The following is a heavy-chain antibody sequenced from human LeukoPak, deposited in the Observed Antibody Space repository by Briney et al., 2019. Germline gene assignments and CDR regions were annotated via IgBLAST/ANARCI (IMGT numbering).Heavy chain of an antibody. CDR2: ISAYNGNT. CDR1: GYTLTSYG. D-gene: IGHD1-26*01. J-gene: IGHJ4*02. CDR3: ARGGRGGGSYYISDY. Sequence: GASVKVSCKASGYTLTSYGISWVRQAPGQGLEWMGWISAYNGNTNYAQKLQGRVTITADESTSTAYMELSSLRSEDTAVYYCARGGRGGGSYYISDYWGQGTLVTVSS. V-gene: IGHV1-18*01.